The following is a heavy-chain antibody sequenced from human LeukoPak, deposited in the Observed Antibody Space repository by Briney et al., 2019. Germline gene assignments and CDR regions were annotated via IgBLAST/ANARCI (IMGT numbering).Heavy chain of an antibody. CDR1: GGSFSGYY. V-gene: IGHV4-34*01. CDR2: INHSGST. J-gene: IGHJ5*02. Sequence: MPSETLSLTCAVYGGSFSGYYWSWIRQPPGKGLEWIGEINHSGSTNYNPSLKSRVTISVDTSKNQFSLKLSSVTAADTAVYYCARGGYGYSSGWKNWFDPWGQGTLVTVSS. CDR3: ARGGYGYSSGWKNWFDP. D-gene: IGHD6-19*01.